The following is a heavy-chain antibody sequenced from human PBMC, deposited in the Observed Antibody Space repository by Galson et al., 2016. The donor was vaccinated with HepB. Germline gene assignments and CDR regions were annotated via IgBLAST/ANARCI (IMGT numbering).Heavy chain of an antibody. CDR3: AKEGEYCGSDCCSGYFQH. V-gene: IGHV3-30*04. CDR1: GFTFSNYA. J-gene: IGHJ1*01. CDR2: ISDDGSKK. D-gene: IGHD2-21*01. Sequence: SLRLSCAASGFTFSNYAMHWVRQAPGKGLEWVALISDDGSKKYYADSVKGRFTISRDNSKNTLYLQMNSLRAEDTAVYYCAKEGEYCGSDCCSGYFQHWGQGTLVTVSS.